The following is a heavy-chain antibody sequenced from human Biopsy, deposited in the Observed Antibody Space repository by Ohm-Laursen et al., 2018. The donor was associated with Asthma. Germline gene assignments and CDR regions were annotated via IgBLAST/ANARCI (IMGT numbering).Heavy chain of an antibody. J-gene: IGHJ4*02. V-gene: IGHV3-30*18. CDR1: GFVFRSHA. CDR2: VSYDGGVV. D-gene: IGHD3-3*01. CDR3: AKRRGYSDLTDFDL. Sequence: RSLRLSCSAPGFVFRSHAMHWVRQAPGKGLEWVSVVSYDGGVVHYADSMKGRFTISRDNAKSTLYLQMNRLRNDDTAVYFCAKRRGYSDLTDFDLWGQGTLVTVSS.